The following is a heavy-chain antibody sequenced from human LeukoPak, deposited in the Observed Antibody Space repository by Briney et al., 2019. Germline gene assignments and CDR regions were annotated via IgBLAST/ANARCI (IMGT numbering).Heavy chain of an antibody. Sequence: GASVKVSCKASGGTFSSYAISRVRQAPGQGLEWMGGIIPIFGTANYAQKFQGRVTITADESTSTAYMELGSLRSEDTAVYYCAREASSGWYYFDYWGQGTLVTVSS. J-gene: IGHJ4*02. CDR1: GGTFSSYA. V-gene: IGHV1-69*13. D-gene: IGHD6-19*01. CDR3: AREASSGWYYFDY. CDR2: IIPIFGTA.